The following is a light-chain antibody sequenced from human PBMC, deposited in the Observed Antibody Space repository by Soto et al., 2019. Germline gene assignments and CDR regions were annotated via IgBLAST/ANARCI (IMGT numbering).Light chain of an antibody. Sequence: EIVMTQSPATLSVSPGERATLSCRASQSVSSNLAWYQQKAGQAPRLLMYGASTRATGIPARFSGSGSGTEFTLTISSLQSEDFAVYYCQQYNDWPQTFGQGTKVDIK. V-gene: IGKV3-15*01. CDR2: GAS. CDR3: QQYNDWPQT. CDR1: QSVSSN. J-gene: IGKJ1*01.